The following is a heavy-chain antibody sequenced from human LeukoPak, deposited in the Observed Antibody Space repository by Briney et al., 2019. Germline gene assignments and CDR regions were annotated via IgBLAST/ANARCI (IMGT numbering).Heavy chain of an antibody. J-gene: IGHJ4*02. V-gene: IGHV3-48*03. CDR2: ITTSGSTM. Sequence: GGSLSQSCAATGFTLSPYVMYWVRQAPGRGLDWVSYITTSGSTMSYADSVKGRFTISSDNAKNSLYLQMNGLSAEDMAGYYCPRPDFYVTTGCLFDHWVQGSLVTVSS. CDR1: GFTLSPYV. CDR3: PRPDFYVTTGCLFDH. D-gene: IGHD3-22*01.